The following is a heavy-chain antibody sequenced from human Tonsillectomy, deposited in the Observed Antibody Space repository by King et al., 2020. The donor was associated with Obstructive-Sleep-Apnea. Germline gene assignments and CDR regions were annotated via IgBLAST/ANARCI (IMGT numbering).Heavy chain of an antibody. J-gene: IGHJ2*01. D-gene: IGHD3-22*01. V-gene: IGHV3-23*04. CDR2: ISGSGGST. CDR1: GFTFSSYA. Sequence: VQLVESGGGLVQPGGSLRLSCAASGFTFSSYAMSWVRQAPGKGLEWVSAISGSGGSTYYADSVKGRFTISRDNSKNTLYLQMNSLRAEDTAVYYCAKDKDDSSGYHYWYFDLWGRGTLVTVSS. CDR3: AKDKDDSSGYHYWYFDL.